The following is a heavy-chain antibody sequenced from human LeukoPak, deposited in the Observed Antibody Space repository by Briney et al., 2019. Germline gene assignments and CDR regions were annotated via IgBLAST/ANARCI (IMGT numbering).Heavy chain of an antibody. CDR3: APSPIFSHD. V-gene: IGHV3-74*01. CDR2: IRADGSST. CDR1: GFTFSDYW. J-gene: IGHJ4*02. Sequence: GGSLRLSCAASGFTFSDYWMHWVRQAPGKGLVWVSHIRADGSSTTYADSVRGRFIISRDNARNTLYLQMNSLRVEDTAVYYCAPSPIFSHDWGQGPLVTVSS. D-gene: IGHD3-3*01.